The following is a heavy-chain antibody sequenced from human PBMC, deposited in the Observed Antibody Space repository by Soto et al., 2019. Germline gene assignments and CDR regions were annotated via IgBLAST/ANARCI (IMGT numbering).Heavy chain of an antibody. CDR2: IYYSGST. CDR1: GGSISSGGYY. D-gene: IGHD3-3*01. J-gene: IGHJ3*02. Sequence: SETLSLTCTVSGGSISSGGYYWSWIRQHPGKGLEWIGYIYYSGSTYYNPSLKSRVTISVDTSKNQFSLKLSSVTAADTAVYYCARNGYYDFWSGYYTLDAFDIWGQGTMVTV. V-gene: IGHV4-31*03. CDR3: ARNGYYDFWSGYYTLDAFDI.